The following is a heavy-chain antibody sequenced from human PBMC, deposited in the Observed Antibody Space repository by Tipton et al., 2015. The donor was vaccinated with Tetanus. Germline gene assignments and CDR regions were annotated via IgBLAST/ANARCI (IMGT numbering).Heavy chain of an antibody. CDR3: ARDGGDSGH. D-gene: IGHD2-21*01. Sequence: TLSLTGTVSGGSISSYYWSWIRQPPGKGLEWIGYIYYSGSTNYNPSLKSRVTISVDTSKNQFSLKLSSVTAADTAVYYCARDGGDSGHWGQGTQVTVSS. CDR2: IYYSGST. J-gene: IGHJ4*02. CDR1: GGSISSYY. V-gene: IGHV4-59*12.